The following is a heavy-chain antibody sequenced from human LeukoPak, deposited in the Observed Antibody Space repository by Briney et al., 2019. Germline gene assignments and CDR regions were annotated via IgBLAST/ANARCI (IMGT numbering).Heavy chain of an antibody. CDR3: ARDMRVGATTFSFWY. D-gene: IGHD1-26*01. Sequence: ASVKVSCKASGYTLTGYYMHWVRQAPGQGLEWMGWINPNSGGTNYAQKFQGRVTITADKSTSTAYMELSSLRSEDTAVYYCARDMRVGATTFSFWYWGQGTLVTVSS. CDR2: INPNSGGT. CDR1: GYTLTGYY. J-gene: IGHJ4*02. V-gene: IGHV1-2*02.